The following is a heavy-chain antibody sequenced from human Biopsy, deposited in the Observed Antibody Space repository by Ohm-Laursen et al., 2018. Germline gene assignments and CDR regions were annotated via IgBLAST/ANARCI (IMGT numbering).Heavy chain of an antibody. D-gene: IGHD3-3*01. CDR2: ISDRGST. V-gene: IGHV4-59*01. CDR3: ARLYRLDDYWNDDPPDAFDV. CDR1: GGSISSDY. Sequence: SQTLSLTCIVSGGSISSDYWSWIRQPPRKGLELIGYISDRGSTNYNPSLRGRVSISVDTSKNQFSLKLFSVTAADTAVFFCARLYRLDDYWNDDPPDAFDVWGQGTVVTVSS. J-gene: IGHJ3*01.